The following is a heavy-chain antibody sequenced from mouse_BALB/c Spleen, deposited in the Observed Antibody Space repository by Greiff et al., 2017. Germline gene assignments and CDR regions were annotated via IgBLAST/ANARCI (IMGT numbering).Heavy chain of an antibody. Sequence: EVQRVESGGGLVQPGGSRKLSCAASGFTFSSFGMHWVRQAPEKGLEWVAYISSGSSTIYYADTVKGRFTISRDNPKNTLFLQMTSLRSEDTAMYYCARRNGNLYYFDYWGQGTTLTVSS. CDR1: GFTFSSFG. V-gene: IGHV5-17*02. CDR2: ISSGSSTI. CDR3: ARRNGNLYYFDY. J-gene: IGHJ2*01. D-gene: IGHD2-1*01.